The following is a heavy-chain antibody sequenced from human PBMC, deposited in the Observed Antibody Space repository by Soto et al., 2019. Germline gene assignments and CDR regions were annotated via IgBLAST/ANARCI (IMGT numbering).Heavy chain of an antibody. V-gene: IGHV3-11*01. CDR3: ARYCSSASCYAGSAEYFQN. CDR2: VSSSGDTT. D-gene: IGHD2-2*01. J-gene: IGHJ1*01. Sequence: PGGSLRLSCTASGFTFIDHYMIWIRQVPGKGLEWLSYVSSSGDTTYYADSVKGRFTVSRDNAKNSLYLQMNSLRAEDTAVYYCARYCSSASCYAGSAEYFQNWGQGTQVTVSS. CDR1: GFTFIDHY.